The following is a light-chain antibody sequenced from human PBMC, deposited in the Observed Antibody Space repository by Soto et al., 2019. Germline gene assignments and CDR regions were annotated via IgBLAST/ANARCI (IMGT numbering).Light chain of an antibody. J-gene: IGKJ1*01. CDR2: DAS. CDR1: QSVSSW. Sequence: DIQMTQTPATLSAFAGDRVTVTCRASQSVSSWVAWYQEKPGRGPKLLIYDASTRQSGVPSRFIGSGSGTEFTLPITSLQPDDFATYYCQHYNTYSPGTFGQGTRVEVK. CDR3: QHYNTYSPGT. V-gene: IGKV1-5*01.